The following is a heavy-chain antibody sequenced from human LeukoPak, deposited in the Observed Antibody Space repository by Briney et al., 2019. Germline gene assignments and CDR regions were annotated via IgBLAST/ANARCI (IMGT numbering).Heavy chain of an antibody. D-gene: IGHD3-10*01. J-gene: IGHJ3*02. Sequence: GGSLRLSCSASGFTFSTSTMNWVRQAPGKGLEWVSVIYSGGSTYYADSVKGRFTISRDNSKNTLYLQMNSLRAEDTAVYYCASRGRITMVRGVLTTPDAFDIWGQGTMVTVSS. CDR2: IYSGGST. V-gene: IGHV3-53*01. CDR3: ASRGRITMVRGVLTTPDAFDI. CDR1: GFTFSTST.